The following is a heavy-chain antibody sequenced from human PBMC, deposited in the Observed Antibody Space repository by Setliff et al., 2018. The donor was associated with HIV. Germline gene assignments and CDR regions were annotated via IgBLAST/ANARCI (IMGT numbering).Heavy chain of an antibody. CDR3: ARQQGDSRSFYPHFDY. J-gene: IGHJ4*02. D-gene: IGHD1-26*01. CDR1: GVSVSGTAYY. Sequence: KPSETLSLTCTVSGVSVSGTAYYWAWIRQPPGRGLEWIGSIYYTGNTNYNSSLKSRISMSMVSSKKQVFLKLSDVSAADTAVYYCARQQGDSRSFYPHFDYWGQGRLVTVSS. CDR2: IYYTGNT. V-gene: IGHV4-39*01.